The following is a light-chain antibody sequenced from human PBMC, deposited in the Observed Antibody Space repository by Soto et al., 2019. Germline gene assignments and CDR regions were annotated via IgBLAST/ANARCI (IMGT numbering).Light chain of an antibody. Sequence: IVMTQSPDSLAVSLGERATINCKSSQSVLYSSNNKNYLAWYQQKPGQPPKLLIYWASTRESGVPDRFSGSGSGTDFTLTISSLQAEDVEVYYCQKYYSTPFTFGPGTKVDIK. J-gene: IGKJ3*01. CDR3: QKYYSTPFT. CDR1: QSVLYSSNNKNY. CDR2: WAS. V-gene: IGKV4-1*01.